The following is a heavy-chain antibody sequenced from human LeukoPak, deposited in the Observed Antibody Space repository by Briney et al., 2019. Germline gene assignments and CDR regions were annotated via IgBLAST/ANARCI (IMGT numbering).Heavy chain of an antibody. CDR3: ARERLENCNDGSCPDALDI. CDR1: GFSFSSYL. CDR2: IGFDVSKI. J-gene: IGHJ3*02. D-gene: IGHD2-15*01. V-gene: IGHV3-33*01. Sequence: PGGSLRLSCAASGFSFSSYLMHWVRQAPGKGLEWVALIGFDVSKIYYADSVKGRFTIPRDNSKNTLYLQMNSLRDEDTAVYFRARERLENCNDGSCPDALDIWGQGTMVTISS.